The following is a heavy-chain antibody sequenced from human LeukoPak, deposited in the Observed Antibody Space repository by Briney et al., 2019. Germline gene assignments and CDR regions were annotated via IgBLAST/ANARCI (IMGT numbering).Heavy chain of an antibody. D-gene: IGHD1-26*01. J-gene: IGHJ4*02. CDR3: ETSGSYRTPGKY. Sequence: SETLSLTCTVSGVSISSSSYYWGWIRQPPGKGLEWIGSIYYSGVTYYNPSLESRLTISVDSSKNQFSLKMTSVTAADTAVYYCETSGSYRTPGKYWGPGALVTVSS. V-gene: IGHV4-39*01. CDR2: IYYSGVT. CDR1: GVSISSSSYY.